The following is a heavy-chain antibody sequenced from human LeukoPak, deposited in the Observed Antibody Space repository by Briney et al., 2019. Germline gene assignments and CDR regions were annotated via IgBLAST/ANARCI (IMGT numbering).Heavy chain of an antibody. CDR3: ARSGYGPLGYYGMDV. Sequence: PGGSLRLSCVVSGFTFSSYGMHWVRQAPGKGLEWVAVIWYDGSKEYYIDSVKGRFTISRDNSKNTLYLQMNSLRAGDTAVYYCARSGYGPLGYYGMDVWGQGTTVTVSS. CDR1: GFTFSSYG. D-gene: IGHD5-12*01. V-gene: IGHV3-33*01. J-gene: IGHJ6*02. CDR2: IWYDGSKE.